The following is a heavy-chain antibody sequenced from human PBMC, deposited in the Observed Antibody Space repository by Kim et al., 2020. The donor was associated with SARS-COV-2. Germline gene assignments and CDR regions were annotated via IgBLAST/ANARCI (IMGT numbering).Heavy chain of an antibody. Sequence: ASVKVSCKASGYTFTSYGLSWVRQAPGQGLEWMGWISAYNGNTDYAQNLQGRVTMTTDTSTSTAYMELRSLRSDDTAVYYCARDFFDRASWFDPWGQGTLVTVSS. J-gene: IGHJ5*02. CDR1: GYTFTSYG. V-gene: IGHV1-18*01. D-gene: IGHD3-9*01. CDR3: ARDFFDRASWFDP. CDR2: ISAYNGNT.